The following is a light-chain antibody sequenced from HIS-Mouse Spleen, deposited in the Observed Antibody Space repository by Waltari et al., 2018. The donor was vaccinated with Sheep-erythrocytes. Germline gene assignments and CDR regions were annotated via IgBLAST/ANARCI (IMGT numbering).Light chain of an antibody. CDR3: GTWDSSLSAGRV. CDR1: SPNIGNNY. CDR2: DNH. V-gene: IGLV1-51*01. J-gene: IGLJ3*02. Sequence: QSVLTQPPSVSAAPGQKVTISCSGSSPNIGNNYVSWYQQLPGTAPKLLIYDNHRRPSGIPDRFSGSKSGTSATLGITGLQTGDDADYYCGTWDSSLSAGRVFGGGTKLTVL.